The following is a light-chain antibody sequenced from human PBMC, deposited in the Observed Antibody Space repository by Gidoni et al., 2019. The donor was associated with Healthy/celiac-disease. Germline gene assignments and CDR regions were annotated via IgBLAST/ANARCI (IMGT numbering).Light chain of an antibody. CDR2: AAS. J-gene: IGKJ1*01. Sequence: AIQMTQSPSSLSASVGDRVTLNCRASQGIRKELGWDQQKTGKAHKLLIYAASSLQSGGPSRFSGRGSGTDFTLTISSLQPEDFATYYCLKDYNYPWTFXXXTKVEIK. CDR1: QGIRKE. CDR3: LKDYNYPWT. V-gene: IGKV1-6*01.